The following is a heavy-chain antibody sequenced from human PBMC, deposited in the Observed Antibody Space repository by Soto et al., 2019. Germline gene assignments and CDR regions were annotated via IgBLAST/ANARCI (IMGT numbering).Heavy chain of an antibody. D-gene: IGHD2-15*01. CDR1: GFTFSSYA. Sequence: QVQLVESGGGVVQPGRSLRLSCAASGFTFSSYAMHWVRQAPGKGLEWVAVISYDGNNKYYADSVKGRFTISRDNSKNTLSLQMNSLRAEDTAVYYCARDGGYCIGGSCYSMENWFDPWGQGTLVTVSS. CDR3: ARDGGYCIGGSCYSMENWFDP. V-gene: IGHV3-30-3*01. J-gene: IGHJ5*02. CDR2: ISYDGNNK.